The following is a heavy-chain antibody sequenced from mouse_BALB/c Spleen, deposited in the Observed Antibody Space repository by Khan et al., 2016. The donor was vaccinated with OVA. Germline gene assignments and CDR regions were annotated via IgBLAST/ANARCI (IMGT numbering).Heavy chain of an antibody. CDR2: IYPGSGSP. J-gene: IGHJ4*01. CDR1: GYTFSTYW. Sequence: LQQPGSELVRPGASVKLSCKTSGYTFSTYWMHWVKQRPGQGLKWIGNIYPGSGSPNYDEKFKSKATLTVDTSSTTAYMQLSSLTSEDSSVCCCTRGTTAPYVMDYWGHGTSVTVSS. CDR3: TRGTTAPYVMDY. V-gene: IGHV1S22*01. D-gene: IGHD1-2*01.